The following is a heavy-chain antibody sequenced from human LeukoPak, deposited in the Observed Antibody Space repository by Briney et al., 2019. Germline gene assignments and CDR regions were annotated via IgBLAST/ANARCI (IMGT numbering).Heavy chain of an antibody. CDR1: GGSISSRSYY. CDR2: IYHSGST. V-gene: IGHV4-39*07. J-gene: IGHJ6*03. Sequence: SETLSLTCTVSGGSISSRSYYWGWIRQPPGKGLEWIGSIYHSGSTYYNPSLKSRVTISVDTSKNQFSLKLSSVTAADTAVYYCARLSQFGVLRFSYYMDVWGKGTTVTVSS. CDR3: ARLSQFGVLRFSYYMDV. D-gene: IGHD3-3*01.